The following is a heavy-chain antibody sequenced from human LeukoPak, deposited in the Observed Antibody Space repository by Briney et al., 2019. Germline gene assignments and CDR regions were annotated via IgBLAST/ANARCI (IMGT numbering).Heavy chain of an antibody. CDR3: ASEAPIRYCSGGSCSDYYGMDV. Sequence: SVKVSCKASGRTFSSYAISWVRQAPGQGLEWMGGIIPIFGTANYAQKFQGRVTITADESTSTAYMELSSLRSEDTAVYYCASEAPIRYCSGGSCSDYYGMDVWGQGTTVTVSS. V-gene: IGHV1-69*13. CDR1: GRTFSSYA. D-gene: IGHD2-15*01. J-gene: IGHJ6*02. CDR2: IIPIFGTA.